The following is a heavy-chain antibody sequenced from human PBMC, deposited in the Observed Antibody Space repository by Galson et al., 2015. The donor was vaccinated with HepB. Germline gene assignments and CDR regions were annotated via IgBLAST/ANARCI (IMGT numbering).Heavy chain of an antibody. CDR2: ISGSGGST. Sequence: SLRLSCAASGFTFNSYAMSWVRQAPGKGLEWVSGISGSGGSTYYADSVKGRFTISRDNSKNTLYLQMSSLRAEDTAVYYCAKIRSRDYYYHGMDVWGQGTTVTASS. V-gene: IGHV3-23*01. CDR1: GFTFNSYA. CDR3: AKIRSRDYYYHGMDV. J-gene: IGHJ6*02. D-gene: IGHD1-26*01.